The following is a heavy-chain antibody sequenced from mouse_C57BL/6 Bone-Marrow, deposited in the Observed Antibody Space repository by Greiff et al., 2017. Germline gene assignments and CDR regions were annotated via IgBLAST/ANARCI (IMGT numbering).Heavy chain of an antibody. V-gene: IGHV1-64*01. J-gene: IGHJ1*03. CDR1: GYTFTSYW. CDR2: IHPNSGST. Sequence: QVQLQQPGAELVKPGASVKLSCKASGYTFTSYWMHWVKQRPGQGLEWIGMIHPNSGSTNYNEKFKSKATLTVDKSSSTAYMQLSSLTSEDSAVYYGARGTTARSYWYFDVWGTGTTVTVSS. CDR3: ARGTTARSYWYFDV. D-gene: IGHD1-2*01.